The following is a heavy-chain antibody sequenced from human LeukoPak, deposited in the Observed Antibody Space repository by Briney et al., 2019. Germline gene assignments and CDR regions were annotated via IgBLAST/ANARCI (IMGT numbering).Heavy chain of an antibody. J-gene: IGHJ4*02. D-gene: IGHD3-9*01. V-gene: IGHV4-59*12. CDR1: GGSISSYY. CDR2: IFYSGST. CDR3: AAYNIFTSFWD. Sequence: SETLSLTCTVSGGSISSYYWSWIRQPPGKGLEWIGYIFYSGSTNYNPSLKSRVTISVDTSKNQFSLRLSSVTAADTAVYYCAAYNIFTSFWDWGQGTLVTVSS.